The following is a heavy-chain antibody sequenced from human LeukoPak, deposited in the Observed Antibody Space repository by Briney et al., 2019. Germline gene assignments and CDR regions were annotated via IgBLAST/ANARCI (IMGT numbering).Heavy chain of an antibody. CDR3: ARGAGVTNWGDPTPTDY. CDR1: GGSISSGGYY. D-gene: IGHD7-27*01. Sequence: SQTLSLTCTVSGGSISSGGYYWSWIRQPPGKGLEWIGEINHSGSTNYNPSLKSRVTISVDTSKNQFSLKLSSVTAADTAVYYCARGAGVTNWGDPTPTDYWGQGTLVTVSS. CDR2: INHSGST. J-gene: IGHJ4*02. V-gene: IGHV4-30-2*01.